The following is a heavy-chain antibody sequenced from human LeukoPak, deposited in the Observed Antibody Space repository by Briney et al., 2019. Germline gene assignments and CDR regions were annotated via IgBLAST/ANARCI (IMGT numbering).Heavy chain of an antibody. V-gene: IGHV4-30-4*08. D-gene: IGHD3-22*01. CDR3: ARPYYYDSRIDP. Sequence: SETLSLTCTVSGASISSSSYSWGWIRQPPGKGLEWIAYMYYSGSTYYNPSLKSRVTMSADTSKNQLSLKLSSVTAADTAVYYCARPYYYDSRIDPWGQGILVTVSS. CDR1: GASISSSSYS. CDR2: MYYSGST. J-gene: IGHJ5*02.